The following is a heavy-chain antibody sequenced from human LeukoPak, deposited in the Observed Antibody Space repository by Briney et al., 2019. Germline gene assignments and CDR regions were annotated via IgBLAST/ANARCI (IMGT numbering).Heavy chain of an antibody. J-gene: IGHJ6*03. CDR3: ARDARIAAAYQPVGEDYMDV. Sequence: ASVKVSCKASGYTFTSYDINWVRQATGQGLEWMGWMNPNSGNTGYAQKFQGRVTMTRNTSISTAYMELSSLRSEDTAVYYCARDARIAAAYQPVGEDYMDVLGKGTTVTVSS. D-gene: IGHD6-13*01. CDR1: GYTFTSYD. CDR2: MNPNSGNT. V-gene: IGHV1-8*01.